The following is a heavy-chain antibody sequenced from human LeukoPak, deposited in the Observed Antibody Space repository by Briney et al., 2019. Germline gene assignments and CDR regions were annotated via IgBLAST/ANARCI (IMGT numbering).Heavy chain of an antibody. Sequence: GGSLRLSCAASGFTFSSYAMSWVRQAPGKGMEWVSAISGSGGSTYYADSVKGRFTISRDNSKNTLYLQMNSLRAEDTAVYYCATMRDSSRGYYFDYWGQGTLVTVSS. CDR1: GFTFSSYA. V-gene: IGHV3-23*01. D-gene: IGHD4-11*01. CDR2: ISGSGGST. CDR3: ATMRDSSRGYYFDY. J-gene: IGHJ4*02.